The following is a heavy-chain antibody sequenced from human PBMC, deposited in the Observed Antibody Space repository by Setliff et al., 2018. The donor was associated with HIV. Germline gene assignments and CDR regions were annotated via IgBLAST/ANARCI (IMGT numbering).Heavy chain of an antibody. D-gene: IGHD3-3*01. V-gene: IGHV4-39*07. Sequence: SETLSLTCTVSDGSISSSSYYWGWIRQPPGKGLEWIGSIYYSGSTYYNPSLKSRVTISVDTSKNQFSLKLSSVTVADTAVYYCARDGYYNFWSGYGYYYYYMDVWGKGTTVTVSS. J-gene: IGHJ6*03. CDR1: DGSISSSSYY. CDR3: ARDGYYNFWSGYGYYYYYMDV. CDR2: IYYSGST.